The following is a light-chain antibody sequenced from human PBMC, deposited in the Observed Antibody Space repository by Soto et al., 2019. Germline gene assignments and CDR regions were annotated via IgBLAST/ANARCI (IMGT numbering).Light chain of an antibody. V-gene: IGKV1-8*01. CDR1: QDISSY. CDR3: QQYYGYPLT. J-gene: IGKJ4*01. CDR2: AAS. Sequence: AIRMTQSPSSFSASTGDRVTITCRASQDISSYVAWYQQKPGKAPKLLIYAASTFQSGVPSRFNGSGSGTDFTLTISCLQSEDFATYYCQQYYGYPLTFGGGTTVGMK.